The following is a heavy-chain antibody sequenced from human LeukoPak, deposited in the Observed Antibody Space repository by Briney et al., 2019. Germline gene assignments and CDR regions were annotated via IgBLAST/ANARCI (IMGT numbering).Heavy chain of an antibody. J-gene: IGHJ5*02. V-gene: IGHV4-39*01. Sequence: SGTLSLTCTVSGGSISSSSYYWGWIRQPPGKGREWIGSIYYSGSTYYNPSLKSRVTMSVDTSKNQFSLKLSSVTAADTAVYYCARHHALDYYGSGSYYYGWFDPWGQGTLVTVSS. D-gene: IGHD3-10*01. CDR3: ARHHALDYYGSGSYYYGWFDP. CDR2: IYYSGST. CDR1: GGSISSSSYY.